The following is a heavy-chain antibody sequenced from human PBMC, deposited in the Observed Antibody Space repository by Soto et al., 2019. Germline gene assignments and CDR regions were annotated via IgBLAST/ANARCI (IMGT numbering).Heavy chain of an antibody. J-gene: IGHJ5*02. V-gene: IGHV4-39*01. D-gene: IGHD6-13*01. CDR2: IYYSGST. Sequence: SETLSLTCTVSGGSISSSSYYWGWIRQPPGKGLEWIGSIYYSGSTYYNPSLKSRVTISVDTSKNQFSLKLSSVTAADTAVYYCARHSSLPTVRQHSSWLDPRGQGTLVTVS. CDR3: ARHSSLPTVRQHSSWLDP. CDR1: GGSISSSSYY.